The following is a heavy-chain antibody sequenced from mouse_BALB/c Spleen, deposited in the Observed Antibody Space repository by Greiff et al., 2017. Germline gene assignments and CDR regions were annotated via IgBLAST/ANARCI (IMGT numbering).Heavy chain of an antibody. D-gene: IGHD2-4*01. J-gene: IGHJ3*01. CDR2: ISSGGGNT. V-gene: IGHV5-9*03. Sequence: EVHLVESGGGLVKPGGSLKLSCAASGFTFSSYTMSWVRQTPEKRLEWVATISSGGGNTYYPDSVKGRFTISRDNAKNNLYLQMSSLRSEDTALYYCARWGDYDLAYWGQGTLVTVAA. CDR1: GFTFSSYT. CDR3: ARWGDYDLAY.